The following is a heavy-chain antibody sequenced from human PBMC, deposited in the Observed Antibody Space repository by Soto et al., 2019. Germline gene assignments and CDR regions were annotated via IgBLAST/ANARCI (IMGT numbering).Heavy chain of an antibody. CDR1: GGSITNYY. V-gene: IGHV4-59*08. CDR2: INYDGYS. D-gene: IGHD3-10*01. Sequence: QVQLQESGPGLVQPSETLSLTCIVSGGSITNYYCSWFRQPPGKGLEWIGYINYDGYSAYNLSLKRRVTLSMDASKTQFSLMLESVTATDTAVYYCARHGFGPLHGLVDVWGPGTTVIVSS. CDR3: ARHGFGPLHGLVDV. J-gene: IGHJ6*02.